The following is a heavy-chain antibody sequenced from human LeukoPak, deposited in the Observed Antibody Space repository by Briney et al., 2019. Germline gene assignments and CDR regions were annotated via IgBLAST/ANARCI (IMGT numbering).Heavy chain of an antibody. CDR1: GYTFTGYY. CDR2: INPNSGGT. V-gene: IGHV1-2*02. D-gene: IGHD2-15*01. CDR3: ARGGQVSADNIVVVVAATHVPFDI. Sequence: ASVEVSCKASGYTFTGYYMHWVRQAPGQGLEWMGWINPNSGGTNYAQKFQGRVTMTRDTSISTAYMELSRLRSDDTAVYYCARGGQVSADNIVVVVAATHVPFDIWGQGTMVTVSS. J-gene: IGHJ3*02.